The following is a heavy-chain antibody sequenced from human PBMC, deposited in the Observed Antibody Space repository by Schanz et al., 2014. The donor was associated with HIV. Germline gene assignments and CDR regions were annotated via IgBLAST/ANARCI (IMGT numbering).Heavy chain of an antibody. D-gene: IGHD2-15*01. V-gene: IGHV3-23*01. CDR1: GFTFSSYA. CDR3: ALSRPSGYGGSWYFDL. J-gene: IGHJ2*01. CDR2: ISGSSIT. Sequence: EVQLLESGGGLVQPGGSLRLSCAASGFTFSSYAMSWVRQAPGKGLEWVSAISGSSITYSADSVKGRFTISRDNSKNTLYRQMNSLRAEDTAVYYCALSRPSGYGGSWYFDLWGRGTLVAVSS.